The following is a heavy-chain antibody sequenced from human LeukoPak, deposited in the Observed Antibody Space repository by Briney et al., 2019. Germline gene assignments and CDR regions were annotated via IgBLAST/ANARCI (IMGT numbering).Heavy chain of an antibody. CDR1: GGSFSGYY. CDR3: ARYYYGSGSYIWFDP. J-gene: IGHJ5*02. CDR2: INHSGST. Sequence: SETLSLTCAVYGGSFSGYYWSWIRQPPGKGLEWIGEINHSGSTNYNPSLKSRVTISVDTSKNQFSLKLSSVTATDTAVYYRARYYYGSGSYIWFDPWGQGTLVTVSS. D-gene: IGHD3-10*01. V-gene: IGHV4-34*01.